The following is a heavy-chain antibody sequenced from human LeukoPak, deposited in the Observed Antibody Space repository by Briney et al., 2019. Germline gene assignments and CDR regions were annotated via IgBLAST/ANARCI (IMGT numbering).Heavy chain of an antibody. Sequence: ASVKVSCKASGYTFTGYYMHWVRQAPGQGLEWMGWINPNSGGTNYAQKFQGRVTMTRDTSISTAYMELSRLRSDDTAVYYCARAPPVHPNPDYWGQGTLVTVSS. V-gene: IGHV1-2*02. J-gene: IGHJ4*02. CDR1: GYTFTGYY. D-gene: IGHD1-1*01. CDR3: ARAPPVHPNPDY. CDR2: INPNSGGT.